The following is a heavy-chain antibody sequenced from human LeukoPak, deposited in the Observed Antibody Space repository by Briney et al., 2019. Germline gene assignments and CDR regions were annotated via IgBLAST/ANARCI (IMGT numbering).Heavy chain of an antibody. J-gene: IGHJ4*02. CDR1: GLTFSSYA. Sequence: PGGSLRLSCAASGLTFSSYAMSWVRQAPGKGLEWVSAISGGGGGTYYADSVKGRFTISRDNSKNTLYLQINSLRAEDTAVYYCAKKVKYSSSYTDYWGQGTLVTVSS. CDR3: AKKVKYSSSYTDY. V-gene: IGHV3-23*01. D-gene: IGHD6-13*01. CDR2: ISGGGGGT.